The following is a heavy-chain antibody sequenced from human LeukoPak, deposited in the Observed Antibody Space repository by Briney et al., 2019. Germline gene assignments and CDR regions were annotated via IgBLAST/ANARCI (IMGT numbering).Heavy chain of an antibody. CDR3: ARVVFGDILKYYHYRMDV. CDR1: GYTFTSYA. J-gene: IGHJ6*04. Sequence: GASVKVSCKASGYTFTSYAMHWVRQAPGQGLEWMGWFSAHSGINIFNGNTNSAQRLQGRVTLTTDTSTSTAYMELRSLRSDDTAVYYCARVVFGDILKYYHYRMDVWGKGTAVTVSS. CDR2: FSAHSGINIFNGNT. V-gene: IGHV1-18*01. D-gene: IGHD3-9*01.